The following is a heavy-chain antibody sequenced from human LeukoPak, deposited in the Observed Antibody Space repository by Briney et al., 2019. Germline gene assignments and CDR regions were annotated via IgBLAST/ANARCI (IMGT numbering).Heavy chain of an antibody. V-gene: IGHV4-30-2*01. Sequence: SETLSLTCAVSGGSISSSAYSWSWIRQPRGKGLEWIGYIYHSGSAYYDPSLKSRVTISLDRSKNQFSLKLSSVTAADTAMYYCARVSMSVVRGVTIKYFDYWGQGTLVTVSS. CDR1: GGSISSSAYS. D-gene: IGHD3-10*01. CDR3: ARVSMSVVRGVTIKYFDY. CDR2: IYHSGSA. J-gene: IGHJ4*02.